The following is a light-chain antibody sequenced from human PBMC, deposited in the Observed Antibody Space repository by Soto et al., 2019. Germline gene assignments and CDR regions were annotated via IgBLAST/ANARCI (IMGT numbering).Light chain of an antibody. Sequence: QSALTQPPSASGSPGQSVTISCTGTSSDVGGYNYVSWYQQYPGKAPKLMIYDVSKRPSGVPDRFSGFKTATAASLIVSGLDAEDEADDYCNSYAGSNTYVLGTGTKLTVL. CDR2: DVS. J-gene: IGLJ1*01. V-gene: IGLV2-8*01. CDR1: SSDVGGYNY. CDR3: NSYAGSNTYV.